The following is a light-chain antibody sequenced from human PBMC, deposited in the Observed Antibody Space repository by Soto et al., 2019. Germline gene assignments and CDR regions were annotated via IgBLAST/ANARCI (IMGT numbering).Light chain of an antibody. CDR1: QSVSSSY. J-gene: IGKJ5*01. CDR2: GAS. Sequence: EIVLTQSPGTLSLSPGERATLSCRASQSVSSSYLAWYQQKPGQAPRLLIYGASSRATGIPDRFSGSGSGTDFTLTISRLEPEDFAVYYCQQDGSSPPTTLGQGTRLESK. V-gene: IGKV3-20*01. CDR3: QQDGSSPPTT.